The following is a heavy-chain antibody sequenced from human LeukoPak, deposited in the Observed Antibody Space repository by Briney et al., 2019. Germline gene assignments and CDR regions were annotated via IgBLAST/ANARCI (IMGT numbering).Heavy chain of an antibody. CDR1: GFIFRNYA. D-gene: IGHD4/OR15-4a*01. J-gene: IGHJ4*02. CDR2: ISDNGGGR. V-gene: IGHV3-23*01. Sequence: GGSLRLSCGASGFIFRNYAMSWIRQVPGEGLEWVSGISDNGGGRYYADSVKGRFTISRDNSKNMLYLQMNSLRAEDTAVYYCAKESGALGAPLYDYWGRGILVTASS. CDR3: AKESGALGAPLYDY.